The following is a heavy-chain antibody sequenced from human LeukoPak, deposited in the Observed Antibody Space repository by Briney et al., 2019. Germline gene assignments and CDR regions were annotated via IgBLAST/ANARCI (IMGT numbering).Heavy chain of an antibody. CDR1: GFTFSTYA. V-gene: IGHV3-23*01. J-gene: IGHJ4*02. CDR3: AKDRSSGYLDYFDY. CDR2: ISSSGDAT. D-gene: IGHD3-22*01. Sequence: GGSLRLSCAASGFTFSTYAMSWVRQAPGKGLEWVSAISSSGDATYYADSVKGRFTISRDNSKNTLYVQMNSLRAEDTAVYYCAKDRSSGYLDYFDYWGQGTLVTVSS.